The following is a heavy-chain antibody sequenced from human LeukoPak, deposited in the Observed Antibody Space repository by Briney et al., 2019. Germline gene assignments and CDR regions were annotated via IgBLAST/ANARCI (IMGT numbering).Heavy chain of an antibody. CDR2: INAGNGNT. CDR1: GYTFTSYA. CDR3: ARGPAVAGTANFDY. Sequence: ASVKVSCKASGYTFTSYAMHWVRQAPGQRLEWMGWINAGNGNTKYSQKFQGRVTITRDTSASTAYMELSSLRSEDTAVYYCARGPAVAGTANFDYWGQGTLVTVSS. J-gene: IGHJ4*02. D-gene: IGHD6-19*01. V-gene: IGHV1-3*01.